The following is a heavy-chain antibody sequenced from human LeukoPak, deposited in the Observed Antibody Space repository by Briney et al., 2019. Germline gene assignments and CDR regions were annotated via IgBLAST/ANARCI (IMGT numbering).Heavy chain of an antibody. CDR1: SGSISSTY. J-gene: IGHJ4*02. V-gene: IGHV4-59*08. Sequence: SETLSLTCTVSSGSISSTYWSWIRQPPGKGVEWIGYIYSSGSTSYNPSLKSRVTISVDTSKNQFSLRLKFVTAADTAVYYCARLGGSRDFDYWGQGTLVTVSS. CDR2: IYSSGST. CDR3: ARLGGSRDFDY. D-gene: IGHD3-16*01.